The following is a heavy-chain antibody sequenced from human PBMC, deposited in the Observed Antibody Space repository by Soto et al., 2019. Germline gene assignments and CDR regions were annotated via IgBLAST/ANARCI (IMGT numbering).Heavy chain of an antibody. D-gene: IGHD2-15*01. CDR2: IYYSGST. V-gene: IGHV4-59*08. CDR3: ARQAQGYCSGGSCPHDAFDI. Sequence: SETLSLTCTVSGGSISSYYWSWIRQPPGKGLEWIGYIYYSGSTNYNPSLKSRVTISVDTSKNQFSLKLSSVTAADTAVYYCARQAQGYCSGGSCPHDAFDIWGQGTMVTVSS. CDR1: GGSISSYY. J-gene: IGHJ3*02.